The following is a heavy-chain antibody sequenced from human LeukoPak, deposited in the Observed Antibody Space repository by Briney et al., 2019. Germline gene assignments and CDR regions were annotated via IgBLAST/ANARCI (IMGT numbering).Heavy chain of an antibody. Sequence: SETLSLTCTVSGDSISSGDYYWSWIRQPPGKGLEWIGYIYYSGSTNYNPSLKSRVTISVDTSKNQFSLKLSSVTAADTAVYYCARGGHYGSGSYGNYWGQGTLVTVSS. CDR2: IYYSGST. J-gene: IGHJ4*02. V-gene: IGHV4-61*08. CDR1: GDSISSGDYY. D-gene: IGHD3-10*01. CDR3: ARGGHYGSGSYGNY.